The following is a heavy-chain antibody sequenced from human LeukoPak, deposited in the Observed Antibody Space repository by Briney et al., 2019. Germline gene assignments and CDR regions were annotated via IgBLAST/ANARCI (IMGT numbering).Heavy chain of an antibody. CDR2: ISSSSSYI. J-gene: IGHJ4*02. CDR3: ARDLAVAGTFDY. CDR1: GFTFSSYS. D-gene: IGHD6-19*01. Sequence: GGSLRLSCAASGFTFSSYSMNWVRQAPGKGLEWVSSISSSSSYIYYADSVKGRFTISRDNAKNSLYLQMNSLRAEDTAVYYCARDLAVAGTFDYWGQGTLVTVSS. V-gene: IGHV3-21*01.